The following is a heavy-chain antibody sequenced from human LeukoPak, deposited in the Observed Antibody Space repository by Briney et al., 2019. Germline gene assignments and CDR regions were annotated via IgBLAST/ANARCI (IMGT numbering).Heavy chain of an antibody. Sequence: PGGSLRLSCAASGFTFSSYAMHWVRQAPGKGLEWVAVISYDGSNKYYADSVKGRFTISRDNSKNTLYLQMNSLRAEDTAVYYWAREPHSSSSDPRGDYWGQGTLVTVSS. CDR1: GFTFSSYA. CDR3: AREPHSSSSDPRGDY. CDR2: ISYDGSNK. V-gene: IGHV3-30*01. D-gene: IGHD6-6*01. J-gene: IGHJ4*02.